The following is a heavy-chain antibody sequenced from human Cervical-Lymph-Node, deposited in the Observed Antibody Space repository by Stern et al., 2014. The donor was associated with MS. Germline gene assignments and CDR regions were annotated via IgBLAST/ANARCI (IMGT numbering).Heavy chain of an antibody. V-gene: IGHV4-39*01. J-gene: IGHJ4*02. D-gene: IGHD6-13*01. CDR1: GGSISSNSYC. CDR2: IYHSGTT. CDR3: ARSGAVGFYYFDY. Sequence: QVQLQESGPGLVKPSETLSLTCTVSGGSISSNSYCWGWIRQPPGKGLEWIGSIYHSGTTYYNPSLKSRVTISGDQPKNHSSRNLSSVTAADTALYYCARSGAVGFYYFDYWGQGTLVTVSS.